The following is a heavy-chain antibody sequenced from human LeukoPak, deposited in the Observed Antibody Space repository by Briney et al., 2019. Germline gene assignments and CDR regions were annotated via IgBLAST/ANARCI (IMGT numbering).Heavy chain of an antibody. V-gene: IGHV1-69*13. CDR3: AREGSLSGSYSY. Sequence: ASVKVSCKASGGTFSTYAISWVRQAPGQGLEWMGEIIPIFKTAKYTKTFQGRVTITADESTSTAYMELSSLRSDDTAVYYCAREGSLSGSYSYWGQGTLVTVSS. D-gene: IGHD3-10*01. CDR2: IIPIFKTA. CDR1: GGTFSTYA. J-gene: IGHJ4*02.